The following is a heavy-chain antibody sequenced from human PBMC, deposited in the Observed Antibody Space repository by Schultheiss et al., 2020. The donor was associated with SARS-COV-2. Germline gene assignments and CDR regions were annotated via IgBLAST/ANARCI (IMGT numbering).Heavy chain of an antibody. V-gene: IGHV4-59*12. CDR1: GGSISSYY. J-gene: IGHJ4*02. CDR3: AREEGGDYFDY. CDR2: IYHSGST. Sequence: SETLSLTCTVSGGSISSYYWNWIRQPPGKGLEWIGSIYHSGSTYYNPSLKSRVTISVDTSKNQFSLKLSSVTAADTAVYYCAREEGGDYFDYWGQGTLVTVSS. D-gene: IGHD4-17*01.